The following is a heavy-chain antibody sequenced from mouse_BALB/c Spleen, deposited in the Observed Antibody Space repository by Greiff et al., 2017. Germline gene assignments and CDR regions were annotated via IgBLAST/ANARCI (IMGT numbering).Heavy chain of an antibody. CDR2: IYPYNGGT. J-gene: IGHJ2*01. CDR1: GYTFTDYN. D-gene: IGHD2-2*01. Sequence: EVKVVESGPELVKPGASVKISCKASGYTFTDYNMHWVKQSHGKSLEWIGYIYPYNGGTGYNQKFKSKATLTVDNSSSTAYMELRSLTSEDPAVYYCARDNGYYSDYWGQGTTLTVSS. CDR3: ARDNGYYSDY. V-gene: IGHV1S29*02.